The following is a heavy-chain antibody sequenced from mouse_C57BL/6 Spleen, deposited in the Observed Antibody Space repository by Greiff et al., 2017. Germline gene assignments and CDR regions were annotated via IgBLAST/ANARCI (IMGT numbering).Heavy chain of an antibody. J-gene: IGHJ3*01. CDR3: ARDTPLAD. V-gene: IGHV5-4*01. CDR2: IIAGGSYT. CDR1: GFTFSSYA. Sequence: EVKLVESGGGLVKPGGSLKLSCAASGFTFSSYAMSWVRQTPEKSLEWVATIIAGGSYTYSPDNVKGRFTISRDNAKNNLYLQMSHLKSEDTAMYYCARDTPLADWGQGTLVTVAA.